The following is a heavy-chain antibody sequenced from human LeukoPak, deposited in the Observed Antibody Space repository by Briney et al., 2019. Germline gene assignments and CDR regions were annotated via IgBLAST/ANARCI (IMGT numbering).Heavy chain of an antibody. J-gene: IGHJ5*02. CDR1: GGSISSSSYY. D-gene: IGHD3-9*01. CDR3: ARDYTYYDILTGYPQTSNWFDP. Sequence: SETLSLTCTVSGGSISSSSYYWGWIRQPPGKGLEWIGSIYYSGSTYYNPSLKSRVTISVDTSKNQFSLKLSSVTAADTAVYYCARDYTYYDILTGYPQTSNWFDPWGQGTLVTVSS. V-gene: IGHV4-39*07. CDR2: IYYSGST.